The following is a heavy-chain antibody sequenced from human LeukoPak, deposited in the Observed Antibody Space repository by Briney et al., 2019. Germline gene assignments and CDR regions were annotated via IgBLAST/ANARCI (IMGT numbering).Heavy chain of an antibody. CDR1: GGSISSYY. D-gene: IGHD4/OR15-4a*01. J-gene: IGHJ3*02. V-gene: IGHV4-59*01. CDR3: ARELRRARDAFDI. CDR2: IYYSGST. Sequence: SEALSLSCTVSGGSISSYYWSWIRQPPGKGLEWIGYIYYSGSTNYNPSLKSRVTISVDTSKNQFSLKLSSVTAADTAVYYCARELRRARDAFDIWGQGTMVTVSS.